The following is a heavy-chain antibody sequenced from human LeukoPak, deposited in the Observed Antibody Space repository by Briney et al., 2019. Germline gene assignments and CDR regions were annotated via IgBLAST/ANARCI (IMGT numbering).Heavy chain of an antibody. Sequence: GGSLRLSFSASGFTFSSYAMSWVRQAPGKGLEWVSAISGSGGSTYYADSVKGRFTISRDNSKNTLYLQMNSLRAEDTAVYYCAKSGGYCSSTSCYAPDYWGQGTLVTVSS. CDR3: AKSGGYCSSTSCYAPDY. J-gene: IGHJ4*02. CDR1: GFTFSSYA. V-gene: IGHV3-23*01. D-gene: IGHD2-2*01. CDR2: ISGSGGST.